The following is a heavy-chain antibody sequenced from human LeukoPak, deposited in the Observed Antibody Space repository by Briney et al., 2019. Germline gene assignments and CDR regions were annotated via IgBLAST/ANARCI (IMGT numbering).Heavy chain of an antibody. J-gene: IGHJ6*02. D-gene: IGHD3-16*01. CDR2: ISHDGDNE. V-gene: IGHV3-30-3*01. CDR1: GFTFSSYA. Sequence: GGSLRLSCAASGFTFSSYAMSWVRQAPGKGLEWVAVISHDGDNEYYADSVKGQFTISRDNSKDRLYLQMNSLRPEDTAMYYCARVRGGRSWYYYGMDVWGRGTTVTVSS. CDR3: ARVRGGRSWYYYGMDV.